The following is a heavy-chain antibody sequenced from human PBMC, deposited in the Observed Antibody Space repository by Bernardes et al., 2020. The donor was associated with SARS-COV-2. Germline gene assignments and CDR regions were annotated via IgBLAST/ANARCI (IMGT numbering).Heavy chain of an antibody. CDR1: GFTVSSTH. Sequence: GGSLRLSCAASGFTVSSTHMRWVRQAPGKGLEWVALIYSGGSTYSADSVKGRFTISRDNAKNTLYLQMNSLGVEDTAVYFCVRGPSDGGHGRFEYWGQGTLGTISS. CDR3: VRGPSDGGHGRFEY. CDR2: IYSGGST. V-gene: IGHV3-66*01. J-gene: IGHJ4*02.